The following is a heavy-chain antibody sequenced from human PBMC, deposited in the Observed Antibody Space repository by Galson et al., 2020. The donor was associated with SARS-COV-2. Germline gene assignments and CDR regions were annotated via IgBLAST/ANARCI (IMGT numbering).Heavy chain of an antibody. V-gene: IGHV3-30*18. CDR2: ITYDGSNK. CDR3: AKDQSHDYGDYGPDY. D-gene: IGHD4-17*01. CDR1: GFTFSSYG. Sequence: GGSLRLSCAASGFTFSSYGMHWVRQAQGKGLEWVAVITYDGSNKYYADSVKGRFTISRDNSKNTLYLQMNSLRAVDTAVYYCAKDQSHDYGDYGPDYWGQGTLVTVSS. J-gene: IGHJ4*02.